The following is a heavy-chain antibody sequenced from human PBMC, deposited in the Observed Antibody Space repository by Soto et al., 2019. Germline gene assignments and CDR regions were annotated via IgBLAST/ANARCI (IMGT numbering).Heavy chain of an antibody. J-gene: IGHJ5*02. CDR1: GFAFSDSW. CDR3: VRGGSNYAS. D-gene: IGHD4-4*01. CDR2: IKPDESEK. Sequence: EVQLVESGGGLVQPGGSLRLSCTACGFAFSDSWMTWVRQAPGKGLEWVARIKPDESEKKYADSVKGRFSISRDNAKNSMYLQMDSLRGEDTAVYYCVRGGSNYASWGQGTLVTVSS. V-gene: IGHV3-7*01.